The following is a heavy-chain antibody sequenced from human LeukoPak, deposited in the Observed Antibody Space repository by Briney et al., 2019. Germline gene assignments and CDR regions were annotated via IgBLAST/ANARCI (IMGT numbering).Heavy chain of an antibody. CDR2: STGTGYST. CDR3: VKGVRMRVTSAFDI. Sequence: PGGSLRLSCAASEFTFSNYAMSWVRQAPGKGLEWVSGSTGTGYSTYYADSVKGRFTISRDNSKNTLYLQMNSLRAEDTAVYYCVKGVRMRVTSAFDIWGPGTMVTVSS. CDR1: EFTFSNYA. V-gene: IGHV3-23*01. D-gene: IGHD1-26*01. J-gene: IGHJ3*02.